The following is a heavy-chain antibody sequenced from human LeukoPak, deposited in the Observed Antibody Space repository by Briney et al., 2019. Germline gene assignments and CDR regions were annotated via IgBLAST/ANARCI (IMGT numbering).Heavy chain of an antibody. CDR3: AGRGSSSPFDY. Sequence: SETLSLTCAVYGGSFSGYYWSSIRQPPGKGLEWIGEINHSGSTTYNPSLKSRVTISVDTSKNQFSLKLSSVTAADTAVYYCAGRGSSSPFDYWGQGTLVTVSS. J-gene: IGHJ4*02. CDR2: INHSGST. CDR1: GGSFSGYY. D-gene: IGHD6-6*01. V-gene: IGHV4-34*01.